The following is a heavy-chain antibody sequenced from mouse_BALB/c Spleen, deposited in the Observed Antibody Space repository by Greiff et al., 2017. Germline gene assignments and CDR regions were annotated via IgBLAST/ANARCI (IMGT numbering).Heavy chain of an antibody. J-gene: IGHJ1*01. Sequence: QVQLQQSGAELMKPGASVKISCKATGYTFSSYWIEWVKQRPGHGLEWIGEILPGSGSTNYNEKFKGKATFTADTSSNTAYMQLSSLTSEDSAVYYCARSLPNWYFDVWGAGTTVTVSS. CDR1: GYTFSSYW. V-gene: IGHV1-9*01. D-gene: IGHD2-10*01. CDR3: ARSLPNWYFDV. CDR2: ILPGSGST.